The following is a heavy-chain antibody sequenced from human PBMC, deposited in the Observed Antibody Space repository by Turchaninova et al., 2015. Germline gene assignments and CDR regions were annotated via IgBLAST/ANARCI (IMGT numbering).Heavy chain of an antibody. CDR2: IYYSGAT. CDR3: ARGELVFDY. D-gene: IGHD6-13*01. V-gene: IGHV4-31*03. Sequence: QVQLQESGPGLVKPSQTLSLTCTVSGGSISSGDYYWRWIRQHPGKGLEWSGYIYYSGATYYTPSLESRVSISVDTSKSQFSLKLSSVTAADTAVYYCARGELVFDYWGQGTLVTVSS. CDR1: GGSISSGDYY. J-gene: IGHJ4*02.